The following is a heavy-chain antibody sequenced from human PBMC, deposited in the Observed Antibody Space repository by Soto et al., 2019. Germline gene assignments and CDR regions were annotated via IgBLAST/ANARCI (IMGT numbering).Heavy chain of an antibody. CDR2: ISGSGGSK. Sequence: GGSLRLSCAASGFTFSSYAMSWVRQAPGKGLEWVSGISGSGGSKYYADSVKGRFTISRDKSKNTLYLQMNSLRAEDTAVYYCAKDTYGWVAYFDYWGQGTLVTVSS. CDR1: GFTFSSYA. V-gene: IGHV3-23*01. J-gene: IGHJ4*02. CDR3: AKDTYGWVAYFDY. D-gene: IGHD3-16*01.